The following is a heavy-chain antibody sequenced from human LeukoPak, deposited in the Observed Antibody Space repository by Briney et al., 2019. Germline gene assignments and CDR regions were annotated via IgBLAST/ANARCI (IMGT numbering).Heavy chain of an antibody. J-gene: IGHJ6*02. D-gene: IGHD1-14*01. CDR1: GGSISPYY. CDR2: IYSGGST. Sequence: ETLSLTCTVSGGSISPYYWSWIRQPPGKGLEWVSVIYSGGSTYYADSVKGRFTISRDNSKNTLYLQMNSLRAEDTAVYYCARDRKINPPYYYYYGMDVWGQGTTVTVSS. V-gene: IGHV3-53*01. CDR3: ARDRKINPPYYYYYGMDV.